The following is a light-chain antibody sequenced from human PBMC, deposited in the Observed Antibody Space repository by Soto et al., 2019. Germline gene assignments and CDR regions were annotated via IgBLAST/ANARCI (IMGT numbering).Light chain of an antibody. Sequence: DIQMTQSPSTLSASVGDSVTIACRASQSISSWLAWYQQKPGIAPKLLISHASSLESGVPSRFSGSGSGTEFTLTISSLQPDDFATYYCQHYETYPAFGQGTKVEIK. CDR2: HAS. CDR3: QHYETYPA. V-gene: IGKV1-5*01. J-gene: IGKJ1*01. CDR1: QSISSW.